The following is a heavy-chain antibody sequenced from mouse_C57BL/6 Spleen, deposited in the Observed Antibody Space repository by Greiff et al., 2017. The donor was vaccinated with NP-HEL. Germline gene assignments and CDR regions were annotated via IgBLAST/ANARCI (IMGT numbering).Heavy chain of an antibody. Sequence: EVQLQQSGPELVKPGASVKISCKASGYSFTGYYMNWVKQSPEKSLEWIGEINPSTGGTTYNQKFKAKATLTVDKSSSTAYMQLKSLTSEDSAVYYCARFPHYYGSSYVDYWGQGTTLTVSS. CDR2: INPSTGGT. J-gene: IGHJ2*01. CDR1: GYSFTGYY. CDR3: ARFPHYYGSSYVDY. V-gene: IGHV1-42*01. D-gene: IGHD1-1*01.